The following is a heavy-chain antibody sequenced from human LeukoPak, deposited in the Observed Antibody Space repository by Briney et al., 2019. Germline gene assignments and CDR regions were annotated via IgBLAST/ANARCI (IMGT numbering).Heavy chain of an antibody. CDR3: ARARIGSSGPIDY. D-gene: IGHD6-19*01. CDR1: GGTFSSYA. Sequence: SVKVSYKASGGTFSSYAISWVRQAPGQGLEWMGRIIPILGIANYAQKFQGRVTITADKSTSTAYMELSSLRSEDTAVYYCARARIGSSGPIDYWGQGTLVTVSS. J-gene: IGHJ4*02. CDR2: IIPILGIA. V-gene: IGHV1-69*04.